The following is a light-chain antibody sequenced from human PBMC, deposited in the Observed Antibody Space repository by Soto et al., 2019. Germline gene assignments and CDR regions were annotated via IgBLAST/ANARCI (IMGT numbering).Light chain of an antibody. J-gene: IGKJ5*01. Sequence: DIQMTQSPSTLSAPVGDRVTITCRASQSISSWLAWYQQKPGKAPKLLIYDASSLESGVPSRFSGSGSGTEFTLTISSLQPDDFATYYCQQYNSYLLTFGQGTRLEIK. CDR1: QSISSW. CDR3: QQYNSYLLT. V-gene: IGKV1-5*01. CDR2: DAS.